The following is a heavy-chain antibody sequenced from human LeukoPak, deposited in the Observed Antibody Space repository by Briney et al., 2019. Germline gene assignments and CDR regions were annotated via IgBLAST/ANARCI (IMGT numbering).Heavy chain of an antibody. D-gene: IGHD6-13*01. J-gene: IGHJ4*02. Sequence: GGSLRLSCAASGSTFSSYAMSWFRQAPGKGLKRVSGISGRGHSTYSADSVKGRFTISRDNSKNTLYLQMNSLRAEDTAVYYCAKARERYSSSSSDHYFEYWGQGTLVTVSS. CDR3: AKARERYSSSSSDHYFEY. CDR2: ISGRGHST. V-gene: IGHV3-23*01. CDR1: GSTFSSYA.